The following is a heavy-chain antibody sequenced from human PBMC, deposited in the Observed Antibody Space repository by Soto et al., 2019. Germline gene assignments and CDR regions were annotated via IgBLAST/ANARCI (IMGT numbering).Heavy chain of an antibody. CDR3: ARGKPEWLLSWYFQH. J-gene: IGHJ1*01. CDR2: MNPNSGNT. D-gene: IGHD3-3*01. Sequence: ASVKVSCKASGYTYTSYDINWVRQATGQGLEWMGWMNPNSGNTGYAQKFQGRVTMTRNTSISTAYMELSSLRSEDTAVYYCARGKPEWLLSWYFQHWGQGTLVTVSS. CDR1: GYTYTSYD. V-gene: IGHV1-8*01.